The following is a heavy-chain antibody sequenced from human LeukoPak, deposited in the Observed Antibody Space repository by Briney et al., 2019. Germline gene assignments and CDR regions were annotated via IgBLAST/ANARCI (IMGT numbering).Heavy chain of an antibody. J-gene: IGHJ4*02. V-gene: IGHV4-59*01. CDR2: IYYTGST. Sequence: SETLSLTCTVSGGSISSYYWSWIRQPPGKGLEWIGYIYYTGSTSYNPSLKSRVTISVDTSKSQFSLSLNSVTAADTAIYYCARVNFGRLDYWGQGTLVTVSS. CDR1: GGSISSYY. D-gene: IGHD3-10*01. CDR3: ARVNFGRLDY.